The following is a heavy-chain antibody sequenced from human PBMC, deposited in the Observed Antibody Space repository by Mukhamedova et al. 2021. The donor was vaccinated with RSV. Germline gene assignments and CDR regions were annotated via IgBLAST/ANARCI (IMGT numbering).Heavy chain of an antibody. Sequence: NPSLKSRVTISVDTSKNQLSLKLSSVTAADTAIYYCARGGGNPYGMDVWGQGTTVTVSS. D-gene: IGHD4-23*01. CDR3: ARGGGNPYGMDV. V-gene: IGHV4-61*02. J-gene: IGHJ6*02.